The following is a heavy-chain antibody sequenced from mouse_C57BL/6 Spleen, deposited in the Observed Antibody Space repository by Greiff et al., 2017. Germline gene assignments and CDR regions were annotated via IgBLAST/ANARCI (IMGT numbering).Heavy chain of an antibody. V-gene: IGHV1-81*01. J-gene: IGHJ3*01. CDR3: ARTSDYYGSSLAWFAY. Sequence: QVQLQQSGAELARPGASVKLSCKASGYTFTSYGISWVKQRTGQGLEWIGEIYPRSGNTYYNEKFKGKATLTADKSSSTAYMELRSLTSEDSAVYFCARTSDYYGSSLAWFAYWGQGTLVTVSA. D-gene: IGHD1-1*01. CDR1: GYTFTSYG. CDR2: IYPRSGNT.